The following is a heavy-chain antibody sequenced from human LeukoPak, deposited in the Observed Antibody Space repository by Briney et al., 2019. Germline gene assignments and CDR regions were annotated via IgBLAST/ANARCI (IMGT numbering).Heavy chain of an antibody. CDR1: GFTFDDYA. CDR2: ITWNSDNI. CDR3: AKGGGGRLIYYYYMDV. Sequence: GGSLRLSCAASGFTFDDYAMHWVRQAPGKGLEWVSGITWNSDNIEYADSVKGRFTISRDNAKNSLYLQMNSLRAGDMALYYCAKGGGGRLIYYYYMDVWGKGTTVTVSS. D-gene: IGHD3-16*01. V-gene: IGHV3-9*03. J-gene: IGHJ6*03.